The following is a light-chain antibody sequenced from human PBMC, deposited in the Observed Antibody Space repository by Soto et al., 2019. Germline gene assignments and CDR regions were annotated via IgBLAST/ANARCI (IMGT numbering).Light chain of an antibody. Sequence: QSVLTQPPSASATPGQRVTISCSGSDSNIGSKYVYWYQQLPRTAPKLLMYRNNQRPSGVPDRFSGSKSGTSASLAINGLRSEDEADYYCAAWDSSLGGPAFGGGTQLTVL. CDR1: DSNIGSKY. CDR3: AAWDSSLGGPA. CDR2: RNN. V-gene: IGLV1-47*01. J-gene: IGLJ2*01.